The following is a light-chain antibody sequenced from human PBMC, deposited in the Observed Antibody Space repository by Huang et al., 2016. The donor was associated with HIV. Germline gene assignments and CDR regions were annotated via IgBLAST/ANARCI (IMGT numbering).Light chain of an antibody. CDR2: DAS. CDR1: QSVSNY. CDR3: QQRSNWPPFT. V-gene: IGKV3-11*01. J-gene: IGKJ3*01. Sequence: EIVLTQSPATLSLSPGERATLSCRASQSVSNYLVWDQQKPGQAPRLLIYDASNRATGIPARFSGSGSGTHFTLTISSLEPEDSAVYYCQQRSNWPPFTFGPGTKVDIK.